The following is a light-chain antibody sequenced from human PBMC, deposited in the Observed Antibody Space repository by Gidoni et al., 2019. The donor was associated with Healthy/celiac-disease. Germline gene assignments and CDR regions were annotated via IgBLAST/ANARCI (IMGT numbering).Light chain of an antibody. CDR3: SSYTSSSTLEVV. J-gene: IGLJ2*01. CDR1: SSDVGGYNY. CDR2: DVS. V-gene: IGLV2-14*03. Sequence: QAALTQPASGSGSPGQSIPSSCTGTSSDVGGYNYVSWYQQHPGKAPKLMIYDVSNRPSGVSNRFSGSKSGNTASLTISGLQAEDDADYYCSSYTSSSTLEVVFGGGTKLTVL.